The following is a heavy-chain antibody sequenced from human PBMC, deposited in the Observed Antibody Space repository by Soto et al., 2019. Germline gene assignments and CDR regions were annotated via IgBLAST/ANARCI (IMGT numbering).Heavy chain of an antibody. CDR2: ISAYNGNT. Sequence: GASVKVSCKASGYTFTSYGISWVRQAPGQGLEWMGWISAYNGNTNYAQKLQGRVTMTTDTSTSTAYMELRSLRSDDTAVYYCARNERGYCSSTGCYYYYYMDVWGKGTTVTVSS. J-gene: IGHJ6*03. CDR1: GYTFTSYG. CDR3: ARNERGYCSSTGCYYYYYMDV. D-gene: IGHD2-2*03. V-gene: IGHV1-18*01.